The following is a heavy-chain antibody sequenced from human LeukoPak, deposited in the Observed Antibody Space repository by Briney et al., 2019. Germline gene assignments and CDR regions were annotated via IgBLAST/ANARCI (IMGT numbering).Heavy chain of an antibody. D-gene: IGHD3-22*01. CDR3: AKSMIVVVIPYFDY. J-gene: IGHJ4*02. V-gene: IGHV3-23*01. Sequence: GGSLRLSCAASGFTFSSYAMSWVRQAPGKGLEWVSAISGSGGSTYYADSVKGRFTISRDNSKNTLYLQMNSPRAEDTAVYYCAKSMIVVVIPYFDYWGQGTLVTVSS. CDR1: GFTFSSYA. CDR2: ISGSGGST.